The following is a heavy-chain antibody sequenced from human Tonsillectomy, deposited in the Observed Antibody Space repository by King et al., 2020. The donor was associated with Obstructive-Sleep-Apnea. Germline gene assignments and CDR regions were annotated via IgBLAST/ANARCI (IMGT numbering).Heavy chain of an antibody. CDR2: IYFSCST. V-gene: IGHV4-39*07. CDR1: VGASTSSSYY. D-gene: IGHD2-21*02. Sequence: QLQESGPGLVKPSETLSLPCTVSVGASTSSSYYWGWIRQPPAKELWGIGSIYFSCSTYYNPSLRSRVTISIDTSKNQFSLRLSSVTAADTAVYYCARDGGDPSSLFDYWGQGTLVTVSS. J-gene: IGHJ4*02. CDR3: ARDGGDPSSLFDY.